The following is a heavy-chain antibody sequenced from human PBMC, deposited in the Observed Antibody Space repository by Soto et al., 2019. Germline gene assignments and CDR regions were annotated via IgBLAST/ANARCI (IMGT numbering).Heavy chain of an antibody. CDR1: GYTFTSYG. Sequence: ASVKLSCKASGYTFTSYGISWVRRAPGQGLEWMGWISAYNGNTNYAQKLQGRVTMTTDTSTSTAYMELRSLRSDDTAVYYCARRAPYYDFWSGYYSGWLDAWGKGTLVTLSS. CDR3: ARRAPYYDFWSGYYSGWLDA. CDR2: ISAYNGNT. V-gene: IGHV1-18*01. J-gene: IGHJ5*02. D-gene: IGHD3-3*01.